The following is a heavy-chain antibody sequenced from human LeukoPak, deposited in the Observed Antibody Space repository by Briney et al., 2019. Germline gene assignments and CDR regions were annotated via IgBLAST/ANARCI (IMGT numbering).Heavy chain of an antibody. CDR1: RFTFSSYA. V-gene: IGHV3-23*01. D-gene: IGHD6-19*01. Sequence: PGRSLRLSCATSRFTFSSYAMHWVRQAPGKGLEWVSAIRGSGGSTFYAESVKGRFTISRDNSKNTLYLQMNTLRAEDTAVYYCAKEGVGTGWYYFDYWGQGTLVTVSS. J-gene: IGHJ4*02. CDR3: AKEGVGTGWYYFDY. CDR2: IRGSGGST.